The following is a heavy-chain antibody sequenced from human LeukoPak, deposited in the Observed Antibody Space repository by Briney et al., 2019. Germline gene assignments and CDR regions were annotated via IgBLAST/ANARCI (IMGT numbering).Heavy chain of an antibody. V-gene: IGHV3-21*01. Sequence: SGGSLRLSCAASGFTFSSYSMNWVRQATGKGLEWVSSSSISSSYIYYADSVKGRFTISRDNAKNSLYLQMNSLRAEDTAVYFCARGRSGYCSTTSCSRPPDYWGQGTLVTVSS. CDR2: SSISSSYI. CDR3: ARGRSGYCSTTSCSRPPDY. CDR1: GFTFSSYS. D-gene: IGHD2-2*03. J-gene: IGHJ4*02.